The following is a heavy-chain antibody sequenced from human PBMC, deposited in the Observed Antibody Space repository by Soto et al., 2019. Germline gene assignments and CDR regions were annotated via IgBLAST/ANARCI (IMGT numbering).Heavy chain of an antibody. V-gene: IGHV4-39*01. J-gene: IGHJ5*02. Sequence: QLQLQESGPGLVKPSETLSLTCTVSGGSISSRSYYWGWIRQPPGKGLEGIGTIYYSGSTYYSPSLKSRVTISVDTSKNQFSLKLSSVTAADTAVYYCARVDDSSGYYPGWFDPWGQGTLVTVSS. CDR2: IYYSGST. CDR1: GGSISSRSYY. CDR3: ARVDDSSGYYPGWFDP. D-gene: IGHD3-22*01.